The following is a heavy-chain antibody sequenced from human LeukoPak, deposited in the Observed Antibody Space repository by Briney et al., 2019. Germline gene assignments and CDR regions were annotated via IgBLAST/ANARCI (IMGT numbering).Heavy chain of an antibody. V-gene: IGHV4-39*01. Sequence: SGTLSLTCTVSGGSISSSSYYWGWIRQPPGKGLEWIGSIYYSGSTYYNPSLKSRVTISVDTSKNQFSLKLSSVTAADTAVYYCARLHYGSGSSLLFDYWSQGTLVTVSS. J-gene: IGHJ4*02. D-gene: IGHD3-10*01. CDR1: GGSISSSSYY. CDR3: ARLHYGSGSSLLFDY. CDR2: IYYSGST.